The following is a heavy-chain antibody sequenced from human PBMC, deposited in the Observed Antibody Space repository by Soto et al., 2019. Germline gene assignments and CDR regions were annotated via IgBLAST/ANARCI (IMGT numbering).Heavy chain of an antibody. D-gene: IGHD1-26*01. CDR1: GGSISVYY. V-gene: IGHV4-59*01. CDR2: IYDSGSP. CDR3: ARGVGSSPPRY. Sequence: KPSETLSLTCTISGGSISVYYCSWIRQPPGQALEWIGYIYDSGSPYYNPSLRSRVIISADTSKNQISLKLTSATAADTAAYYCARGVGSSPPRYWGRGTLVTVSS. J-gene: IGHJ4*02.